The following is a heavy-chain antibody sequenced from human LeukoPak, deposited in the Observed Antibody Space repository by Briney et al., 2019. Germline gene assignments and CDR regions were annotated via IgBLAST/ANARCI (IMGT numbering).Heavy chain of an antibody. Sequence: GGSLRLSCAASGFTFSSYAMHWVRQAPGKGLEWVAVISYDGSNKYYADSVKGRFTISRDNSKNTLYLQMNSLRAEDTAVYYCARAADPLPYYYNYMDVWGKGTTVTVSS. CDR2: ISYDGSNK. CDR1: GFTFSSYA. J-gene: IGHJ6*03. V-gene: IGHV3-30*04. CDR3: ARAADPLPYYYNYMDV.